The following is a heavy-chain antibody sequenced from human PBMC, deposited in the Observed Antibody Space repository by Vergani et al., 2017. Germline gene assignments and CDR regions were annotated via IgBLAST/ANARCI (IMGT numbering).Heavy chain of an antibody. Sequence: QVQLQESGPGLVKPSETLSLTCTVSGGSISSYYWSWIRQPPGKGLEWIGYIYYSGSTNYNPSLKSRVTISVDTSKNQFSLNLSSVTAADTAVYYCARGYYDILTGYYPGEYWGQGTLVTVSS. J-gene: IGHJ4*02. CDR2: IYYSGST. CDR1: GGSISSYY. D-gene: IGHD3-9*01. CDR3: ARGYYDILTGYYPGEY. V-gene: IGHV4-59*01.